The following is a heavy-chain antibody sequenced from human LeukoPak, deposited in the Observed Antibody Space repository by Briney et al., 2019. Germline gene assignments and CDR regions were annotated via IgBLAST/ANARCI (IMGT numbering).Heavy chain of an antibody. CDR2: ISSSSSYI. Sequence: PGGSLRLSCAASGFTFSSYSMNWVRQAPGKGLEWVSSISSSSSYIYYADSVKGRFTISRDNAKNSLYLQMNSLRAEDTAVYYCARRRTAGTWWFDPWGQGTLVTVSS. V-gene: IGHV3-21*01. CDR1: GFTFSSYS. J-gene: IGHJ5*02. CDR3: ARRRTAGTWWFDP. D-gene: IGHD6-13*01.